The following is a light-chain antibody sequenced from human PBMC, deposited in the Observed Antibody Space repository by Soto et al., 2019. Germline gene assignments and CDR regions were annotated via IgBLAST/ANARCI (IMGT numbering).Light chain of an antibody. CDR1: QGINSR. V-gene: IGKV1D-12*01. J-gene: IGKJ4*01. CDR2: AAS. CDR3: QQINSFPLT. Sequence: DIQMTQSPSFVSASVGDRVTVTCRASQGINSRLAWYQQKPGKAPKVLIYAASSLQSGVPSRFRGSESGTDFPLTISSLQPEDFATYYCQQINSFPLTFGGGTKVEIK.